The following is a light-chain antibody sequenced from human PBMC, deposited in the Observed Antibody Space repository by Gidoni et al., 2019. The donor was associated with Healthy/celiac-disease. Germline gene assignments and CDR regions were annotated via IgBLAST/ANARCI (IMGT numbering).Light chain of an antibody. CDR2: AAS. CDR3: QQCDSTPPT. J-gene: IGKJ2*01. CDR1: QSISSY. Sequence: IHMSQPPSSLSASVGDRVTITCRASQSISSYLNWYQQKPGKAPKLLIYAASSLQSGVPSRFSGSGSGTDFTLTISSLQPEDFATYYCQQCDSTPPTFGQGTKLEIK. V-gene: IGKV1-39*01.